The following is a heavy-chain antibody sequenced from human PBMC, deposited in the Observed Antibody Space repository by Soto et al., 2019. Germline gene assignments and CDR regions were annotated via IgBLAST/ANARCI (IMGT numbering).Heavy chain of an antibody. CDR3: ARSPTTMFQPLDC. Sequence: ASVKVSCKASGYTFTDFYIHWVRQTPGQGLEWMAWISPYSGGSNYAQRFQGSVTVTRDMSISTAYMELSRLTSDDTAVYFCARSPTTMFQPLDCWGPGTRVTFSS. D-gene: IGHD3-10*02. CDR1: GYTFTDFY. V-gene: IGHV1-2*02. J-gene: IGHJ4*02. CDR2: ISPYSGGS.